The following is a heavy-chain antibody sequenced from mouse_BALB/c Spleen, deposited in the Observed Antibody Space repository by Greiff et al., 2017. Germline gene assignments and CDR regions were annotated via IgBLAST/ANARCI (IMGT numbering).Heavy chain of an antibody. V-gene: IGHV14-1*02. Sequence: EVQLQQSGAELVKPGASVKLSCKASGYTFTSYYMYWVKQRPGQGLEWIGWIDPENGNTIYDPKFQGKASITADTSSNTAYLQLSSLTSEDTAVYYCARLITGKDYWGQGTTLTVSS. J-gene: IGHJ2*01. CDR1: GYTFTSYY. CDR3: ARLITGKDY. CDR2: IDPENGNT. D-gene: IGHD4-1*01.